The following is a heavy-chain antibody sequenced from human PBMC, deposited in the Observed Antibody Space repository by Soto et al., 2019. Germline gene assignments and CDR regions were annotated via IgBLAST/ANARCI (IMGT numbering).Heavy chain of an antibody. J-gene: IGHJ5*02. D-gene: IGHD2-2*01. CDR1: GGTFSSYA. V-gene: IGHV1-69*13. CDR2: IIPIFGTA. CDR3: AGDRTRAQYCSSTICHAYNWFDX. Sequence: SVKVSCKASGGTFSSYAISWVRQAPGQGLEWMGGIIPIFGTANYAQKFQGRVTITADESTSTAYIELSSLRSEDTAVYYCAGDRTRAQYCSSTICHAYNWFDXWGQGTMVTVSX.